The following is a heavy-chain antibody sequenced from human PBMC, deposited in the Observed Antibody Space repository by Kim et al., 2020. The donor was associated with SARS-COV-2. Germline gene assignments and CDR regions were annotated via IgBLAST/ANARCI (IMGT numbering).Heavy chain of an antibody. CDR1: GFTFSSYG. CDR3: AKDVGSGSYNLDAFDI. CDR2: ISYDGSNK. V-gene: IGHV3-30*18. D-gene: IGHD3-10*01. J-gene: IGHJ3*02. Sequence: GGSLRLSCAASGFTFSSYGMHWVRQAPGKGLEWVAVISYDGSNKYYADSVKGRFTISRDNSKNTLYLQMNSLRAEDTAVYYCAKDVGSGSYNLDAFDIWGQGTMVTVSS.